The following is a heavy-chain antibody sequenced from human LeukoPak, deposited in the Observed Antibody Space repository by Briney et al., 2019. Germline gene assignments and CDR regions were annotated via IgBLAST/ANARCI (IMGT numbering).Heavy chain of an antibody. D-gene: IGHD5-12*01. J-gene: IGHJ4*02. CDR2: IYPGDSDT. Sequence: GESLKISCKGSGYSFTTHWIAWVRQMPGKGLEWMGIIYPGDSDTRYSPSFQGQVTISADKSISTAYLQWSSLKASDTAMYYCARQDIPTSYSGYEYWGQGTLVTVSS. V-gene: IGHV5-51*01. CDR1: GYSFTTHW. CDR3: ARQDIPTSYSGYEY.